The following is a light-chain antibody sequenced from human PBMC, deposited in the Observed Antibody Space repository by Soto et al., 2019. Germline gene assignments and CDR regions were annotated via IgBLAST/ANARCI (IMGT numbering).Light chain of an antibody. J-gene: IGLJ3*02. Sequence: QSVLTQPASMSGSPGQSITISCTGTSSDIGNYNYVSWYQQHPGKAPKLMIYEVSDRPSGLSNRFSGSKSGNTASLTISGLQAEDEADYYCSSYSSSSTLEVFGGGTQLTVL. CDR1: SSDIGNYNY. CDR2: EVS. CDR3: SSYSSSSTLEV. V-gene: IGLV2-14*01.